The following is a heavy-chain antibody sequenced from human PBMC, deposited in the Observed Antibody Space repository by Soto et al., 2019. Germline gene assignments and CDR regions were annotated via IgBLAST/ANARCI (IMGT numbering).Heavy chain of an antibody. Sequence: GGSLRLSCAASGFTFSSYEMNWVRQAPGKGLEWVSYISYSGSTIYYADSAKGRFTISRDNAKSSLYLQMNDLRAEDTAVYYCARDYYDGSHYYPAGCDYWGQGTLVTVSS. CDR2: ISYSGSTI. V-gene: IGHV3-48*03. CDR1: GFTFSSYE. D-gene: IGHD3-22*01. J-gene: IGHJ4*02. CDR3: ARDYYDGSHYYPAGCDY.